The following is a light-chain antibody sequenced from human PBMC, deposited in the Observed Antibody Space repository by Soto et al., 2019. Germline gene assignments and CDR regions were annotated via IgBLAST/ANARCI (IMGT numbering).Light chain of an antibody. CDR3: QQYYSTPWT. CDR2: WAS. V-gene: IGKV4-1*01. J-gene: IGKJ1*01. CDR1: QSVLYSSNNQNF. Sequence: DIVMTQSPDSLAVSLGERATINCKSSQSVLYSSNNQNFLAWYQQKPGQPPKLLIYWASTRESGVPDRFSGSGYGTDFTLTISSLQAEDVAVYDCQQYYSTPWTFGQGTKVEIK.